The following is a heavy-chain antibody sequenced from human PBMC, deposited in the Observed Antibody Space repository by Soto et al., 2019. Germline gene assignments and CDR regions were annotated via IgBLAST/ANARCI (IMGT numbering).Heavy chain of an antibody. D-gene: IGHD3-10*01. Sequence: GESLKISCKGSGYSFTSYWIGWVRQLPGKGLEWMGIIYPGDSDTRYSPSFQGQVTISADKSISTAYLQWSSLKASDTAIYYCARHAGGGSGSPRTIPFDYWGQGTLVTVSS. CDR3: ARHAGGGSGSPRTIPFDY. V-gene: IGHV5-51*01. J-gene: IGHJ4*02. CDR2: IYPGDSDT. CDR1: GYSFTSYW.